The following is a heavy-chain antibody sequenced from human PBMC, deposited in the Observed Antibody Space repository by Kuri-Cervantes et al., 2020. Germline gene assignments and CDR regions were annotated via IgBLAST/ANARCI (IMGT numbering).Heavy chain of an antibody. CDR2: MNPNSGNT. CDR1: GYTFTSYD. D-gene: IGHD3-10*01. Sequence: ASVKVSCKASGYTFTSYDINWVRQATGQGLEWMGWMNPNSGNTGYAQKFQGRVTMTRNTSISTAYMELSSLRAEDTAVYYCARDEALVLLWFGSPGDVWGQGTTVTVSS. CDR3: ARDEALVLLWFGSPGDV. J-gene: IGHJ6*02. V-gene: IGHV1-8*01.